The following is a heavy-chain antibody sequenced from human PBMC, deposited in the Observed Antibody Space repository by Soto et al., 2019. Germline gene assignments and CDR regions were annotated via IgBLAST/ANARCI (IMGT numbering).Heavy chain of an antibody. D-gene: IGHD6-19*01. CDR2: INAGNGNT. J-gene: IGHJ4*02. CDR1: GYTFTSYG. Sequence: GASVKVSCKASGYTFTSYGISWVRQAPGQRLEWMGWINAGNGNTKYSQKFQGRVTITRDTSASTAYMELSSLRSEDTAVYYCAGAVAVPADFDYWGQGTLVTVSS. CDR3: AGAVAVPADFDY. V-gene: IGHV1-3*01.